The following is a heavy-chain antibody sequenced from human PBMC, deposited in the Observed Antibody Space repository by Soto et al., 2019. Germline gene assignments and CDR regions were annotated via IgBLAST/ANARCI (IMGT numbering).Heavy chain of an antibody. Sequence: GGSRRLSCAASGFTFSSYAMHWVRQAPGKGLEXVAXXSXXGXXXXXAXXVEGRFTFSRDDSRNTLFLQMNSLKTEETGVYYCTSNAAAKVGTLSYWGQGTLVTASS. CDR2: XSXXGXXX. V-gene: IGHV3-30-3*01. J-gene: IGHJ4*02. D-gene: IGHD1-26*01. CDR1: GFTFSSYA. CDR3: TSNAAAKVGTLSY.